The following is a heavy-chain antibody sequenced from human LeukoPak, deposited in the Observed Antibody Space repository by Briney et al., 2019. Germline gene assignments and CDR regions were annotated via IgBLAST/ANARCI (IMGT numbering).Heavy chain of an antibody. J-gene: IGHJ5*02. CDR1: GFTFSSYA. V-gene: IGHV3-23*01. D-gene: IGHD2-2*01. Sequence: GGSLRLSCAASGFTFSSYAMSWVRQAPGKGLEWVSAISGSGGSTYYAASVKGRFTISRDNSKNTLYLQMNSLRAEDTAVYYCAKDEVVPAAPNWFDPWGQGTLVTVSS. CDR2: ISGSGGST. CDR3: AKDEVVPAAPNWFDP.